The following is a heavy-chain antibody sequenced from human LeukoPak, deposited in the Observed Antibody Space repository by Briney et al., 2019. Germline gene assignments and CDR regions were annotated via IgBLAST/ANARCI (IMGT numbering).Heavy chain of an antibody. CDR1: GFTFSSYS. J-gene: IGHJ6*02. CDR3: ARGQATLDYYYGMDV. D-gene: IGHD5-12*01. CDR2: ISSSSSYI. Sequence: GGSLRLSCAASGFTFSSYSMNWVRQAPGKGLEWVSSISSSSSYIYYADSVKGRFTISRDNAKNSLYLQMNSLRAEDTAVYYCARGQATLDYYYGMDVWGQGTTVTVSS. V-gene: IGHV3-21*01.